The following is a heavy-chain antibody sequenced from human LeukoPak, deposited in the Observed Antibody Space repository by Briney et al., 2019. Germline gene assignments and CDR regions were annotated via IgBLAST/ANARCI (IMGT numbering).Heavy chain of an antibody. CDR2: IYTSGTT. J-gene: IGHJ5*02. Sequence: SETLSLTCSVSGGSISSFYCNWMRQPAGKGLEWIGRIYTSGTTTYNPSLRSRVTMSVDTSKDQFSLKLTSVTAADTAMYYCARGEYYDTSGDRKNWFGPWGQGTLVTVSP. D-gene: IGHD3-22*01. CDR3: ARGEYYDTSGDRKNWFGP. V-gene: IGHV4-4*07. CDR1: GGSISSFY.